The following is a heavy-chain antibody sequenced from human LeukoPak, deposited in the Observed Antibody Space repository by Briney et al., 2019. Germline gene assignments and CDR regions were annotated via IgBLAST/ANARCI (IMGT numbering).Heavy chain of an antibody. CDR3: ARRADYFSTTGYDKFDY. CDR2: LYYSGGT. D-gene: IGHD3-9*01. V-gene: IGHV4-59*08. Sequence: SETLSLTCTVSGGSITGYYWSWIRQPPGKGLEWIGYLYYSGGTDYNHSLKSRVTMSVDTSKNQFSLKLRFVTAADTAMYYCARRADYFSTTGYDKFDYWGQGSLVTVSS. J-gene: IGHJ4*02. CDR1: GGSITGYY.